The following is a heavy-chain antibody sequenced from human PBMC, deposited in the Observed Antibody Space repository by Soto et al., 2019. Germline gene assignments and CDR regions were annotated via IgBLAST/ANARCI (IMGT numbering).Heavy chain of an antibody. J-gene: IGHJ6*02. CDR1: GFTFSTYS. Sequence: QVQLVESGGGLVQPGRSLRLSCAASGFTFSTYSMHWVRQAPGKGLEWVAVVSSDGSRTYYADSVKGRFTISRDNSKNTVFMQMNSLRAVDTAVYYCARDVWHCGSNSCYFYGMDVWGQGTTVTVSS. D-gene: IGHD2-2*01. CDR2: VSSDGSRT. CDR3: ARDVWHCGSNSCYFYGMDV. V-gene: IGHV3-30-3*01.